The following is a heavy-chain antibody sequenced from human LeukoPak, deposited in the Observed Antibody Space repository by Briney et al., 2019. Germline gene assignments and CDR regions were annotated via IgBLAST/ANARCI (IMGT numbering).Heavy chain of an antibody. CDR1: GFTFSTYA. CDR2: ISASGGST. CDR3: AKRGLGSSSGAYYFDY. V-gene: IGHV3-23*01. D-gene: IGHD6-6*01. Sequence: PGGSLRLSCAASGFTFSTYAMSWVRQAPGKGLEWVSAISASGGSTYYADSVKGRFTISRDNSKSTLYLQMNSLRAEDTAVYYCAKRGLGSSSGAYYFDYWGQGTLVTVSS. J-gene: IGHJ4*02.